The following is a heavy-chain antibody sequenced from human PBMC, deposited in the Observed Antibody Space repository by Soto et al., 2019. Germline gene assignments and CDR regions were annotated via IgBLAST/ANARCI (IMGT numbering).Heavy chain of an antibody. J-gene: IGHJ6*02. CDR1: GYTFSGYY. CDR2: ISPSSGDT. CDR3: AKNAQSRTLVRGVPHYYAMDG. D-gene: IGHD3-10*01. V-gene: IGHV1-2*02. Sequence: QVQLAQSGAEVQKPGASVKVSCKATGYTFSGYYIHWVRQAPGQGLEFLGWISPSSGDTQFSQKFQGRVTIDSYTSNTTAYMALSRLTSDDTAVYYCAKNAQSRTLVRGVPHYYAMDGWGQCTTDTVSS.